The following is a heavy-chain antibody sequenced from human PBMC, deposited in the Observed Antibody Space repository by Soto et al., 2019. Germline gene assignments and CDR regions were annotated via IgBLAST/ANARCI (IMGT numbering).Heavy chain of an antibody. J-gene: IGHJ6*02. CDR3: RSSTSCYDESCVDV. V-gene: IGHV4-38-2*01. Sequence: ASETLSLTCAVSGYSISSGNYWAWIRQPPGRGLEWIGSLYHIGSTHYNTSLKSRVTISVDTSKNHFSLELSSVTAADTAIYYCRSSTSCYDESCVDVWGQGTMVTVSS. D-gene: IGHD2-2*01. CDR1: GYSISSGNY. CDR2: LYHIGST.